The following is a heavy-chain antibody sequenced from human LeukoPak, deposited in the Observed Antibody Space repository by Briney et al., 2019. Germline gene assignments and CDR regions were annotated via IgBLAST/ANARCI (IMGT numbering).Heavy chain of an antibody. CDR2: IYYSGST. Sequence: PSETLSLTCTVSGGSISSSSYYWGWIRQPPGKGLEWIGSIYYSGSTYYNPSLKSRVTISVDTSMNQFSLKLSSVTAADTAVYYCARGGRYYYDSSGEFDYWGQGTLVTVSS. CDR3: ARGGRYYYDSSGEFDY. CDR1: GGSISSSSYY. J-gene: IGHJ4*02. V-gene: IGHV4-39*01. D-gene: IGHD3-22*01.